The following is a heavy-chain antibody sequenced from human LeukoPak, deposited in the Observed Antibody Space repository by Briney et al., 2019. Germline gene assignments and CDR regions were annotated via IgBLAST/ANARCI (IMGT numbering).Heavy chain of an antibody. D-gene: IGHD3-22*01. CDR3: AKGMGAHYDISGPFDY. V-gene: IGHV3-33*06. Sequence: GGSLRLSCAASGFIFSTYGMHWVRQAPGKGLEWVTVIWYDGSNKYYADSVKGRFTISRDNSKNTLYLQMNSLRAEDTAVYYCAKGMGAHYDISGPFDYWGQGTLVTVSS. CDR1: GFIFSTYG. J-gene: IGHJ4*02. CDR2: IWYDGSNK.